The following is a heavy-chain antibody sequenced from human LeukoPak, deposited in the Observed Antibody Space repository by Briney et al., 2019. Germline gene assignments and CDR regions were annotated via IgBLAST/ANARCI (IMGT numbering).Heavy chain of an antibody. V-gene: IGHV4-59*08. D-gene: IGHD3-10*01. CDR3: ARGTQRITLFRGVIHAAFDI. CDR2: IYYSGLT. J-gene: IGHJ3*02. Sequence: PSESLSLTCSVSGGSISTHYWSWLRQPPGKGLEWIANIYYSGLTNYNPSLKSRVTISADTSQNQFSLELRSVTAADTAVYYCARGTQRITLFRGVIHAAFDIWGQGIMVTVSS. CDR1: GGSISTHY.